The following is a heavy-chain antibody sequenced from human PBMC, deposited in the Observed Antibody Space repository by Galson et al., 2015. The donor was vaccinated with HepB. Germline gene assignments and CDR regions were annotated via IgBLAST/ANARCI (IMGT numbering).Heavy chain of an antibody. Sequence: SLRLSCAASGFTFDDYTMHWVRQAPGKGLEWVSLISWDGGSTYYADSVKGRFTISRDNSKNSLYLQMNGLRTEDTALYYCAKDIGAVARFIFDYWGQGTLVTVSS. V-gene: IGHV3-43*01. CDR2: ISWDGGST. D-gene: IGHD6-19*01. CDR1: GFTFDDYT. J-gene: IGHJ4*02. CDR3: AKDIGAVARFIFDY.